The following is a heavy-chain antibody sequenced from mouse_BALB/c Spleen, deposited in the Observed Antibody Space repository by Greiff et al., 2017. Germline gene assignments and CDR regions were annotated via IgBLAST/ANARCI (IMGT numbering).Heavy chain of an antibody. CDR3: ARYLAY. J-gene: IGHJ3*01. V-gene: IGHV3-2*02. CDR1: GYSITSDYA. CDR2: ISYSGST. Sequence: EVQGVESGPGLVKPSQSLSLTCTVTGYSITSDYAWNWIRQFPGNKLEWMGYISYSGSTSYNPSLKSRISITRDTSKNQFFLQLNSVTTEDTATYYCARYLAYWGQGTLVTVSA.